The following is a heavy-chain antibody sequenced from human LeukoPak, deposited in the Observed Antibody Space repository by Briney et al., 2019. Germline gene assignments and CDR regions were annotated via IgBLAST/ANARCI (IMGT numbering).Heavy chain of an antibody. D-gene: IGHD5-24*01. CDR3: ARFPPTGGYNIPN. J-gene: IGHJ4*02. V-gene: IGHV1-69*13. Sequence: ASVKVSCKASGGTFSSYAISWVRQAPGQGLEWMGGIIPIFGTANYAQKFQGRVTITADESTSTAYMELSSLRSEDTAVYYCARFPPTGGYNIPNWGQGTLVTVSS. CDR1: GGTFSSYA. CDR2: IIPIFGTA.